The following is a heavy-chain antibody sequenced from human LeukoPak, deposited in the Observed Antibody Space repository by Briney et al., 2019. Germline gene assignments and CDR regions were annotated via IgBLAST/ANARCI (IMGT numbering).Heavy chain of an antibody. V-gene: IGHV1-8*01. CDR2: VNPNSANT. Sequence: ASVKVSCKASGYTFTSYDINWVRQATGQGLEWMGWVNPNSANTAYAQKLQGRVTMTRNTSISTAYMELSSLRSEDTAVYYCARDAVHSTGTPTNWGQGTLVTVSS. J-gene: IGHJ4*02. CDR1: GYTFTSYD. CDR3: ARDAVHSTGTPTN. D-gene: IGHD1-1*01.